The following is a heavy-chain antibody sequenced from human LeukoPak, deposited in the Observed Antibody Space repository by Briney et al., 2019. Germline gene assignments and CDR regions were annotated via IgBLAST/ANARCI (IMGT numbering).Heavy chain of an antibody. CDR1: GGSFSGYY. CDR3: ARARKNSSGSPGEVDY. D-gene: IGHD6-19*01. Sequence: SETLSLTCAVYGGSFSGYYCSWIRQPPGKGLEWIGEINHSGSTNYNPSLKSRVTISVDTSKNQFSLKLSSVTAADTTVYYCARARKNSSGSPGEVDYWGQGTLVTVSS. V-gene: IGHV4-34*01. J-gene: IGHJ4*02. CDR2: INHSGST.